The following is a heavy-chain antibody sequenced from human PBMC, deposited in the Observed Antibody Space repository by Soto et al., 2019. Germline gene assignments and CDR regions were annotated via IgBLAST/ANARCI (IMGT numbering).Heavy chain of an antibody. D-gene: IGHD2-2*01. CDR1: GFTFSSYW. J-gene: IGHJ4*02. CDR3: AREIVVARGASYFDY. V-gene: IGHV3-7*04. CDR2: IKQDGGEK. Sequence: EVQLVESGGNLVQPGGSLRFSCVASGFTFSSYWMTWVRQAPGKGLEWVGNIKQDGGEKNYVDSVKGRFTISRDNAKNSLDLQMNSLRAEDTAVYYCAREIVVARGASYFDYWGPGTLVTVSS.